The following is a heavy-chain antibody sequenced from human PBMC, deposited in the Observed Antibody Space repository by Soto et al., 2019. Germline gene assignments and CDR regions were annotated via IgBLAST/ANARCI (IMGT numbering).Heavy chain of an antibody. V-gene: IGHV1-69*01. D-gene: IGHD3-9*01. CDR2: IIPIFGTA. CDR3: ARDERGYYDILTGSYYYYGMDV. J-gene: IGHJ6*02. CDR1: GGTFSSYA. Sequence: QVQLVQSGAEVKKPGSSVKVSCKASGGTFSSYAISWVRQAPGQGLEWMGGIIPIFGTANYAQKFQGRVTITAGESTSTAYMELSRLRSEDTAVYYCARDERGYYDILTGSYYYYGMDVWGQGTTVTLSS.